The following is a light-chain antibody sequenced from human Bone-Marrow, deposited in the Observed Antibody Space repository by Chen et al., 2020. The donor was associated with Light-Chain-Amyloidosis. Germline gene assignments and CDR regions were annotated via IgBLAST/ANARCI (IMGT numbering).Light chain of an antibody. J-gene: IGLJ3*02. Sequence: SYELTQPPSVSVSPRQTASITCSGDQLGDKYASWYQQRPGQSPVLVIYQDTQRPSGIPERFSGSNSGNTATLTISRVEAGDEADYYCQVWDRSSDRPVFGGGTKLTVL. V-gene: IGLV3-1*01. CDR2: QDT. CDR1: QLGDKY. CDR3: QVWDRSSDRPV.